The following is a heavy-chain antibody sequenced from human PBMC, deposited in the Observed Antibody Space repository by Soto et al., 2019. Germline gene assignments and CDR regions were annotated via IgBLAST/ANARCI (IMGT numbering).Heavy chain of an antibody. J-gene: IGHJ6*02. Sequence: SETLTLTCAVSGGSISSSNWWSWVRQPPGKGLEWIGEIYHSGSTNYNPSLKSRVTISVDKSKNQFSLKLISVTAADTAVYYCARVMGGGDYYYYDYGMDVWGQGTTVTVSS. CDR2: IYHSGST. D-gene: IGHD2-21*02. V-gene: IGHV4-4*02. CDR3: ARVMGGGDYYYYDYGMDV. CDR1: GGSISSSNW.